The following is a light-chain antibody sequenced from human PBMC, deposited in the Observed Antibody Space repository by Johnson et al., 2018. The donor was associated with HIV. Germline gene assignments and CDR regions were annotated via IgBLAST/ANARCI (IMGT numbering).Light chain of an antibody. Sequence: QSVLTQPPSVSAAPGQKVTISCSGSSSNIGRNYVSWYQQLPGTAPKLLIYQNTWRPSWIPDRFSGSTSGASATLAITALPTGDEADYYCGTWDNSLKAEVFGTGTKVTVL. J-gene: IGLJ1*01. CDR2: QNT. V-gene: IGLV1-51*02. CDR1: SSNIGRNY. CDR3: GTWDNSLKAEV.